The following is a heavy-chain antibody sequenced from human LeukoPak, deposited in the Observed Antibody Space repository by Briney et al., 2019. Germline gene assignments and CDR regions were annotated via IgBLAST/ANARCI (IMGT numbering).Heavy chain of an antibody. V-gene: IGHV1-2*02. CDR3: ARGNLLYYYYMDV. Sequence: ASVKVSCKASGYTFTGYYIHWVRQAPGQGLEWMGWINPNSGGTNYAQKFQGRVTMTRDTSISTAYMELSRLRSDDTAVYYCARGNLLYYYYMDVWGKGTTVTVSS. CDR1: GYTFTGYY. CDR2: INPNSGGT. D-gene: IGHD4-11*01. J-gene: IGHJ6*03.